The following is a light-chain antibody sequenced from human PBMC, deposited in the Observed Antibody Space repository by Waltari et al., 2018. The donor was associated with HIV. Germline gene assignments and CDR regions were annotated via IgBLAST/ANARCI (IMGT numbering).Light chain of an antibody. CDR3: QQRSNWPPRLT. Sequence: IVFTQSPATLTLSPGESATLSCRASQSVSSYLAWYQQKPGQAPRLRIYDASNRATGIPARFSGSGSGTDFTITISSREPEDFAVYYCQQRSNWPPRLTFGGGTKVEIK. CDR2: DAS. V-gene: IGKV3-11*01. J-gene: IGKJ4*01. CDR1: QSVSSY.